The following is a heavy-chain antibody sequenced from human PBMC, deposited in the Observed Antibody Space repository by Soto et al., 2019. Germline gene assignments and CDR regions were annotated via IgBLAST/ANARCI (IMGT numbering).Heavy chain of an antibody. CDR3: ARLSIVGALRGFDY. Sequence: SETLSLTCTVSGGSISSYYWSWIRQPPGKGLEWIGYIYYSGSTNYNPSLKSRVTISVDTSKNQFSLKLSSVTAADTAVYYCARLSIVGALRGFDYWGQGTLVTVSS. D-gene: IGHD1-26*01. J-gene: IGHJ4*02. CDR1: GGSISSYY. V-gene: IGHV4-59*01. CDR2: IYYSGST.